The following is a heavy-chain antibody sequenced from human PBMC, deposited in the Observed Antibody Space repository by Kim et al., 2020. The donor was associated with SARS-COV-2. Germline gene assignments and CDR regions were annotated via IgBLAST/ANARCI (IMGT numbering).Heavy chain of an antibody. CDR2: FDPEDGET. CDR3: ATDHSSSCTSGGSCYHY. J-gene: IGHJ4*02. D-gene: IGHD2-15*01. V-gene: IGHV1-24*01. CDR1: GYTLTELS. Sequence: ASVKVSCKVSGYTLTELSMHWVRQAPGKGLEWMGGFDPEDGETIYAQKFQGRVTMTEDTSTDTAYMELSSLRSEDTAVYYCATDHSSSCTSGGSCYHYWGQGTLVTVSS.